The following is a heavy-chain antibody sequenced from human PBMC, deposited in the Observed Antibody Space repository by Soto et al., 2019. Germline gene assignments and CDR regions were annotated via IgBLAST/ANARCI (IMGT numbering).Heavy chain of an antibody. V-gene: IGHV1-2*04. CDR2: INPNSGGT. Sequence: ASVKVSCKASGYTFTGYYMHWVRQAPGQGLEWMGWINPNSGGTNYAQKFQGWVTMTRDTSISTAYMELSRLRSDDTAVYYCARGSLRMTTVTRYYFDYWGQGTLVTVSS. CDR3: ARGSLRMTTVTRYYFDY. CDR1: GYTFTGYY. J-gene: IGHJ4*02. D-gene: IGHD4-17*01.